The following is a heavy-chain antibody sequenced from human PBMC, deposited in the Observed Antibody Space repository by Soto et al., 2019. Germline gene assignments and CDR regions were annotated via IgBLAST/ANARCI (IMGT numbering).Heavy chain of an antibody. Sequence: TGTSYALFSSRKSMSWIRQPPGKALEWLTHIFSNDETSYSTSLKSRLTISKDTSNSQLDLTMTNMDSVDTDTYYCARFFNDPATTDI. J-gene: IGHJ3*02. CDR2: IFSNDET. CDR3: ARFFNDPATTDI. V-gene: IGHV2-26*01. D-gene: IGHD2-8*01. CDR1: SYALFSSRKS.